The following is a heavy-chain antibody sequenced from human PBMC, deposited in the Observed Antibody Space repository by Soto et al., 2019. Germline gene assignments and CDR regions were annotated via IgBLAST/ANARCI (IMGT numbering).Heavy chain of an antibody. V-gene: IGHV3-30*18. Sequence: QVQLVESGGGVVQPGRSLRLSCAASGFTFSSYGMHWVRQAPGKGLEWVAVISYDGSNKYYADSVKGRFTISRDNSKNTLYLQMNSLRAEDTAVYYCAKGRLMTTKGPYYYYGMDVWGQGTTVTVSS. CDR3: AKGRLMTTKGPYYYYGMDV. CDR1: GFTFSSYG. J-gene: IGHJ6*02. D-gene: IGHD4-17*01. CDR2: ISYDGSNK.